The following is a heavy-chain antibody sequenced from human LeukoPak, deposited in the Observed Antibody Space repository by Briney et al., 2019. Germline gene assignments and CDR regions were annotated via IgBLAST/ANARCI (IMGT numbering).Heavy chain of an antibody. V-gene: IGHV1-2*02. CDR2: INPNSGGT. J-gene: IGHJ4*02. CDR1: GYTFTGYY. Sequence: AASVKVSCKASGYTFTGYYMHWVRQAPGQGLEWMGWINPNSGGTNYAQKFQGRVTITADESTSTAYMELSSLRSEDTAVYYCAGVGMDLSGYCISVDYWGQGTLVTVSS. D-gene: IGHD3-22*01. CDR3: AGVGMDLSGYCISVDY.